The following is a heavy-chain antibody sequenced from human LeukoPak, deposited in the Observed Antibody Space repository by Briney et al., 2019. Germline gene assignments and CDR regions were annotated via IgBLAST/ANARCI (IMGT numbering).Heavy chain of an antibody. V-gene: IGHV3-30-3*01. Sequence: GGSLRLSCAASGFTFSSYAMHWVRQAPGKGLEWVAVISYDGSNKYYADSVKGRFTISRDNSKNTLYLQMNSLRAEDTAVYYCARDLGAGGDYWGQGTLDTVSS. D-gene: IGHD3-16*01. CDR2: ISYDGSNK. J-gene: IGHJ4*02. CDR3: ARDLGAGGDY. CDR1: GFTFSSYA.